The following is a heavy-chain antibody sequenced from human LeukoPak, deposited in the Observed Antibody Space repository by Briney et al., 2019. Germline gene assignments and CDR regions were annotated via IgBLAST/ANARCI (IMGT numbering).Heavy chain of an antibody. V-gene: IGHV1-18*01. CDR1: GYTFTSYG. CDR3: ATGSMVRGPNVGAYYYYYMDV. CDR2: ISAYNGNT. J-gene: IGHJ6*03. D-gene: IGHD3-10*01. Sequence: ASVKVSCKASGYTFTSYGISWVRQAPGQGLEWMGWISAYNGNTNYAQKLQGRVTMTTDTSTSTAYMELSRLRSDDTAVYYCATGSMVRGPNVGAYYYYYMDVWGKGTTVTISS.